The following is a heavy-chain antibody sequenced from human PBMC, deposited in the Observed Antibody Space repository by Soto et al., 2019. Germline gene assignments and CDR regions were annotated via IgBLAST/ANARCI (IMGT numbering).Heavy chain of an antibody. D-gene: IGHD3-22*01. CDR1: GFTFSSDW. Sequence: PGGSLRLSCAASGFTFSSDWMSWVRQAPGKGLEWVANIKQDGSEKYYVDSVKGRFTISRDNAKNSLYLQMNSLRAEDTAVYYCARFYYDSSGYLPSPYYYYYGMDVWGQGTTVTVSS. J-gene: IGHJ6*02. V-gene: IGHV3-7*04. CDR3: ARFYYDSSGYLPSPYYYYYGMDV. CDR2: IKQDGSEK.